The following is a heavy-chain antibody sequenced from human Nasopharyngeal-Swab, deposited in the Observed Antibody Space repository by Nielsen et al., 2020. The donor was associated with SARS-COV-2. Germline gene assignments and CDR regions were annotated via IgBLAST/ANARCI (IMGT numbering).Heavy chain of an antibody. Sequence: SVKVSCKASGGTFSSYAISWVRQAPGQGLEWMGRIIPILGIANYAQKFQGRVTITADKSTSTASMELGSLRSEDTAVYYCARVKSPGYSSSWYRDYYGMDVWGQGTTVTVSS. CDR3: ARVKSPGYSSSWYRDYYGMDV. D-gene: IGHD6-13*01. V-gene: IGHV1-69*04. J-gene: IGHJ6*02. CDR2: IIPILGIA. CDR1: GGTFSSYA.